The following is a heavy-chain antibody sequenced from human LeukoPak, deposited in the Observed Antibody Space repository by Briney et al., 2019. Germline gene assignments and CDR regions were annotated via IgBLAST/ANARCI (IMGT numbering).Heavy chain of an antibody. CDR3: ARTPIQLWFGFGY. J-gene: IGHJ4*02. CDR1: GGSFSGYY. D-gene: IGHD5-18*01. Sequence: PSETLSLTCAVYGGSFSGYYWSWIRQPPGKGLEWIGEINHSGSTNYNPSLKSRVTISVDTSKNQFSLKLSSVTAADTAVYYCARTPIQLWFGFGYWGQGTLVTVSS. V-gene: IGHV4-34*01. CDR2: INHSGST.